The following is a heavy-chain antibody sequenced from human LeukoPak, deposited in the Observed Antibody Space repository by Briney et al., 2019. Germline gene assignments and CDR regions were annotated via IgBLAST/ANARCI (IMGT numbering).Heavy chain of an antibody. V-gene: IGHV1-18*01. D-gene: IGHD3-10*01. CDR1: GYTFTSYG. Sequence: ASVKVSCKASGYTFTSYGISWVRQAPGQGLEWMGWISAYNGNTNYAQKLQGRVTMTTDTSTSTAYMELRSLRSDDTAVYYCARDGPLLWFGELAEYFQHWGQGTLVTVSS. J-gene: IGHJ1*01. CDR2: ISAYNGNT. CDR3: ARDGPLLWFGELAEYFQH.